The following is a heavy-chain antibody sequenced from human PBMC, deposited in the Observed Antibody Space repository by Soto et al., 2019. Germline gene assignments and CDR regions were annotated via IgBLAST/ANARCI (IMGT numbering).Heavy chain of an antibody. CDR2: IYYIGST. V-gene: IGHV4-39*01. Sequence: SETLSLTCTVSGGSISSSSYYWGWIREPPGKGLEWIGSIYYIGSTYYTPSLKSRVTISVDTSKNQFSLKLSSVTAADTAGYYCARSPILIVGDTPFDYLGQGTLVTFSS. CDR3: ARSPILIVGDTPFDY. D-gene: IGHD1-26*01. J-gene: IGHJ4*02. CDR1: GGSISSSSYY.